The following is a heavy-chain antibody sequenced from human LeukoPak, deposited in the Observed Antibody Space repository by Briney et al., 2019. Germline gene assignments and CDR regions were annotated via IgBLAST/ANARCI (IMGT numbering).Heavy chain of an antibody. CDR1: GGSISSSNW. J-gene: IGHJ4*02. D-gene: IGHD6-13*01. V-gene: IGHV4-4*02. CDR2: IYHSGNT. CDR3: ARGTAAAGNFEY. Sequence: SETLSLTCAVSGGSISSSNWWSWVRQHPGKGLEWMGEIYHSGNTNYNSSLKGRITISVDKSKNQLSLKLSSVTAADTAVYYCARGTAAAGNFEYWGQGTLVTVSS.